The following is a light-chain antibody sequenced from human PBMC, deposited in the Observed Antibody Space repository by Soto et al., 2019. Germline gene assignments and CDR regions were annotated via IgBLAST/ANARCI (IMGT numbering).Light chain of an antibody. CDR2: DAS. Sequence: EIVLTQSPDTLSLSPGERATLSCRASQSVRSSLAWYQQKPGQAPRLLIYDASNRATGIPARFSGSGSGTGFPLTISSLEPEDFAVYYCQQRSNWPPEVTFGPGTKVDIK. CDR3: QQRSNWPPEVT. V-gene: IGKV3-11*01. CDR1: QSVRSS. J-gene: IGKJ3*01.